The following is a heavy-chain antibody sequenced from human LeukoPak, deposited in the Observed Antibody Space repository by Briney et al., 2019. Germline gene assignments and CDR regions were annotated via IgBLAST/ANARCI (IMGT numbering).Heavy chain of an antibody. CDR2: IYYSGST. D-gene: IGHD5-24*01. Sequence: SETLSLTCTVSGGSISSYYWSWIRQPPGKGLEWIGYIYYSGSTNYNPSLKSRVTISVDTSKNQFSLKLSSVTAADTAVYYCARVRGRDGYNSLDHWGQGTLVTVSS. CDR3: ARVRGRDGYNSLDH. CDR1: GGSISSYY. J-gene: IGHJ4*02. V-gene: IGHV4-59*01.